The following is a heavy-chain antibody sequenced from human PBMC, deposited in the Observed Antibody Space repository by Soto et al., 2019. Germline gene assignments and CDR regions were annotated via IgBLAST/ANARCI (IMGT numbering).Heavy chain of an antibody. J-gene: IGHJ6*02. CDR3: ARSYYYDSSGYLGYYYGMDV. V-gene: IGHV1-46*01. CDR2: INPSGGST. D-gene: IGHD3-22*01. Sequence: GASVKVSCKASGYTFTSYYMHWVRQAPGQGLEWMGIINPSGGSTSYAQKFQGRVTMTRNTSISIAYMELSSLRSEDTAVYYCARSYYYDSSGYLGYYYGMDVWGQGTTVTVSS. CDR1: GYTFTSYY.